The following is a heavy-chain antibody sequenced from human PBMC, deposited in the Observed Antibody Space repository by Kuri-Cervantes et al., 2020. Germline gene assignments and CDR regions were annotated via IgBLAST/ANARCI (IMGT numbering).Heavy chain of an antibody. Sequence: ASVKVSCKAFGYTFTDYYLHWVRQAPGQGLEWVGWISAYNGDTNYAQKLQGRVTITTDESTSTAYMELSSLRSEDTAVYYCARGRRYYYGSGSYYNRDAHLPIYYYYYMDVWGKGTTVTVSS. D-gene: IGHD3-10*01. CDR1: GYTFTDYY. CDR2: ISAYNGDT. V-gene: IGHV1-18*04. J-gene: IGHJ6*03. CDR3: ARGRRYYYGSGSYYNRDAHLPIYYYYYMDV.